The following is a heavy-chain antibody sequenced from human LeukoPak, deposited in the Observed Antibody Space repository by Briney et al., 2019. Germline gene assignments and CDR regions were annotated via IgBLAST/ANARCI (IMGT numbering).Heavy chain of an antibody. V-gene: IGHV3-21*01. Sequence: PGGSLRLSCAASGFTFSSYSMNRVRQAPGKGLEWVSSISSSSSYIYYADSVKGRFTISRDNAKNSLYLQMNSLRAEDTAVYYCARAPYSSAPRYFDYWGQGTLVTVSS. CDR2: ISSSSSYI. CDR1: GFTFSSYS. CDR3: ARAPYSSAPRYFDY. D-gene: IGHD6-19*01. J-gene: IGHJ4*02.